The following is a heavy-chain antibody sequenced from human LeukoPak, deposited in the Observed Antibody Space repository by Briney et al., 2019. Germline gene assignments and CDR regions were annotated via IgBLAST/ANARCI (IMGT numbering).Heavy chain of an antibody. J-gene: IGHJ5*02. D-gene: IGHD1-26*01. V-gene: IGHV4-30-4*08. CDR2: IYYSGST. CDR1: GGSISSGDYY. Sequence: PSQTLSLTCTVSGGSISSGDYYWSWIRQPPGKGLEWIGYIYYSGSTYYNPSLKSRVTISVDTSKNQFSLKLSSVTAADTAVYYCARVKWELLNWFDPWGQGTLVTVSS. CDR3: ARVKWELLNWFDP.